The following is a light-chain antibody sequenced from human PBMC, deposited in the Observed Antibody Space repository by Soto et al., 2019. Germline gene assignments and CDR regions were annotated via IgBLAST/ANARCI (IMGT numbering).Light chain of an antibody. V-gene: IGLV2-14*01. CDR1: SSDVGGSRF. J-gene: IGLJ2*01. Sequence: QSALTQPASVSGSPGQSLTISCTGTSSDVGGSRFVSWYQQHPGKAPQLMIYDVSSRPSGVSNRFSGSKSGNTASLTISGLQAEDEADYYCSSSTSSNTLFGGGTKVTVL. CDR2: DVS. CDR3: SSSTSSNTL.